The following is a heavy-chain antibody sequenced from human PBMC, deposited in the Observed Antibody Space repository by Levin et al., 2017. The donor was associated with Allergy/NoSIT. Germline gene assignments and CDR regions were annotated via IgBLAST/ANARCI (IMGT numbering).Heavy chain of an antibody. CDR1: GFTFSSYS. D-gene: IGHD3-16*01. Sequence: GGSLRLSCAASGFTFSSYSMNWVRQAPGKGLEWVSYIASSSGTIYYADSVKGRFTISRDNAKNPLYLQMNSLRDEDTAVYYCARDRRDYVWDYWGQGTLVTVSS. J-gene: IGHJ4*02. CDR3: ARDRRDYVWDY. V-gene: IGHV3-48*02. CDR2: IASSSGTI.